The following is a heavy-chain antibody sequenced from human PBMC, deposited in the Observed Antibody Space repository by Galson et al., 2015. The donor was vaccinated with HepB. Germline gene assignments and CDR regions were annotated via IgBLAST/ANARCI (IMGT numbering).Heavy chain of an antibody. CDR2: KLYRSKWYN. CDR3: ASGTYYYDSSGYYFVDGYYYYYGMDV. D-gene: IGHD3-22*01. J-gene: IGHJ6*02. Sequence: CAISGDSVSSHSAAWNWIRQSPSRGLQWLGRKLYRSKWYNDYAVSVKSRITINPDTSKNQFSLQLNPVTPEDTAVYYSASGTYYYDSSGYYFVDGYYYYYGMDVWGQVTTLTVSS. CDR1: GDSVSSHSAA. V-gene: IGHV6-1*01.